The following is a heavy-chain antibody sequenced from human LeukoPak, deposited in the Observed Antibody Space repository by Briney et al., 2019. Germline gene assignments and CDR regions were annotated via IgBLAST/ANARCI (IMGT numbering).Heavy chain of an antibody. V-gene: IGHV3-21*06. J-gene: IGHJ4*02. CDR3: ARYETIGATTGDY. CDR1: GFTFSGYS. Sequence: GGSLRLSCAASGFTFSGYSMNWVRQAPGKGLEWVSSIDREGTYTVYADSVKGRFTISRDNAKNSLYLQMNNLRAEDTAVYYCARYETIGATTGDYWGRGTLVTVSS. CDR2: IDREGTYT. D-gene: IGHD1-1*01.